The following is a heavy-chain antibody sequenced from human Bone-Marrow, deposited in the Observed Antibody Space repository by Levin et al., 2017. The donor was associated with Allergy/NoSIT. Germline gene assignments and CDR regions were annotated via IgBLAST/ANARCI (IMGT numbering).Heavy chain of an antibody. Sequence: GESLKISCAASGFTFSSYGMHWVRQAPGKGLEWVAVISYDGSNKYYADSVKGRFTISRDNSKNTLYLQMNSLRAEDTAVYYCAKNYYDSSGYYYGMDVWGQGTTVTVSS. J-gene: IGHJ6*02. CDR2: ISYDGSNK. D-gene: IGHD3-22*01. V-gene: IGHV3-30*18. CDR1: GFTFSSYG. CDR3: AKNYYDSSGYYYGMDV.